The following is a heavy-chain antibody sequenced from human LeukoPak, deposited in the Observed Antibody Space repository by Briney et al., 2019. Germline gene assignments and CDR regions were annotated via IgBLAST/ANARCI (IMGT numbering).Heavy chain of an antibody. J-gene: IGHJ4*02. CDR2: INPNSGGT. CDR1: GYTFTGYY. Sequence: ASVKVSCKASGYTFTGYYMHWVRQAPGQGLEWMGWINPNSGGTNYAQKFQGRVTMTRDTSISTAYIELSRLRSDDTAVYYCARDLRDDSSGWYAGYWGQGTLVTVSS. D-gene: IGHD6-19*01. V-gene: IGHV1-2*02. CDR3: ARDLRDDSSGWYAGY.